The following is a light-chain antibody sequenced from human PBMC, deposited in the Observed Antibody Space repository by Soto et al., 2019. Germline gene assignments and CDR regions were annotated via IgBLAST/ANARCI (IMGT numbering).Light chain of an antibody. J-gene: IGKJ2*01. CDR2: GAS. CDR3: QHYYDWPYS. Sequence: EIVMTQSPATLSVSPGERATLSCRASQTVNSNLAWYQKKPGQAPRLLIYGASSRATGIPARFSGSGSGTEFTLTISSLQSEDFAVYFCQHYYDWPYSFGQGTKLEMK. CDR1: QTVNSN. V-gene: IGKV3-15*01.